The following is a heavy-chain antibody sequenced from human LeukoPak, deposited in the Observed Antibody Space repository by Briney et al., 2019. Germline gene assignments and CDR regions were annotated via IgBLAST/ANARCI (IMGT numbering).Heavy chain of an antibody. CDR1: GYTFTSYA. Sequence: ASVKVSCKASGYTFTSYAMHWVRQAPGQRLEWMGWISAGNGNTKYSQEFQGRVAITRDTSASTAYMELSSLRSEDMAVYYCARGTEYCSSTSCYRGPAFDIWGQGTMVTVSS. CDR2: ISAGNGNT. J-gene: IGHJ3*02. CDR3: ARGTEYCSSTSCYRGPAFDI. D-gene: IGHD2-2*01. V-gene: IGHV1-3*03.